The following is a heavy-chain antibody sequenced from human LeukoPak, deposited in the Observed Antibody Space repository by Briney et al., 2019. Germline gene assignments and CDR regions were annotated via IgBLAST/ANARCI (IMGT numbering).Heavy chain of an antibody. V-gene: IGHV3-66*02. J-gene: IGHJ4*02. CDR3: ARGRRGSSWRKLDY. CDR2: IYSGGST. CDR1: GFTVSSNY. Sequence: GGSLRLSCAASGFTVSSNYMSWVRQAPGKGLEGVSVIYSGGSTYYADSVKGRFTISRDNSKNTLYLQMNSLRAEDTAVYYCARGRRGSSWRKLDYWGQGTLVTVSS. D-gene: IGHD6-13*01.